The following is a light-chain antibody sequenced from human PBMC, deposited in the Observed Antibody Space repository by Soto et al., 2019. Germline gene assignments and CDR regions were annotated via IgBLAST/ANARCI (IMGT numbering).Light chain of an antibody. CDR1: QSVGRNY. CDR3: QRRCDCPLYT. Sequence: EIVLTQSPGTLSLSPGESATLSCRASQSVGRNYLAWFQHKPDQAPRLLIYDASDRATGIPARFSGSGSGTAFTLTISSLEPEDSAVYYCQRRCDCPLYTFCQGTKLEIK. V-gene: IGKV3D-20*02. CDR2: DAS. J-gene: IGKJ2*01.